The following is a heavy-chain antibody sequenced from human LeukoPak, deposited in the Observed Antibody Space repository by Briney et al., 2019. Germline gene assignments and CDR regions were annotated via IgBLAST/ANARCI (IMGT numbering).Heavy chain of an antibody. D-gene: IGHD1-26*01. J-gene: IGHJ4*02. CDR2: IYYSGST. V-gene: IGHV4-59*01. Sequence: KPSETLSLTCSVSGGSISSYYWSWIRQPPGKGLEWIGYIYYSGSTNYNPSLKSRVTISVDTSKNQFSLKLSSVTAADTAVYYCARLALQEVGATQTYYLDYWGQGTLVTVSS. CDR1: GGSISSYY. CDR3: ARLALQEVGATQTYYLDY.